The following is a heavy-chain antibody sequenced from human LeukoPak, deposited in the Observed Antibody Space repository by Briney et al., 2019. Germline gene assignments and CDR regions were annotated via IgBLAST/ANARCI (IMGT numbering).Heavy chain of an antibody. Sequence: KPSETLSLTCAVYGGSFSGYYWSWIRQPPGKGLEWIGEINHSGSTNYNPSLKSRVTISVDTSKNQFSLKLSSVTAADAAVYYCARGITAYYYYGMDVWGQGTTVTVSS. CDR2: INHSGST. CDR3: ARGITAYYYYGMDV. J-gene: IGHJ6*02. CDR1: GGSFSGYY. V-gene: IGHV4-34*01.